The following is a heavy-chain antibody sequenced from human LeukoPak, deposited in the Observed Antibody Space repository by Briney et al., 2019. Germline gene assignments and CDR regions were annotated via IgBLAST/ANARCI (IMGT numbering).Heavy chain of an antibody. V-gene: IGHV3-7*01. D-gene: IGHD2-2*01. CDR1: GFIFSDYY. Sequence: QPGGSLRLSCAASGFIFSDYYMSWIRQAPGKGLEWVANVKQDGSEKYYVDSVKGRFTISRDNAKNSLYLQMNSLRAEDTAVYYCATSRTLDYWGQGTLVTVSS. CDR3: ATSRTLDY. CDR2: VKQDGSEK. J-gene: IGHJ4*02.